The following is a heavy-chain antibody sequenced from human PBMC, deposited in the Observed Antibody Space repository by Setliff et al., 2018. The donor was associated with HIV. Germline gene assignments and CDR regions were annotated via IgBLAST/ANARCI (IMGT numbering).Heavy chain of an antibody. D-gene: IGHD4-17*01. CDR3: AGRTTTFWSFDL. Sequence: SETLSLTCVVSDDSFSNYDWTWIRQPPGKALQWIGYISSSGTTNYNPSLRSRVTISVDTSKNQFSLKLSSVTAADTTVYYCAGRTTTFWSFDLWGRGTLVTVSS. CDR1: DDSFSNYD. V-gene: IGHV4-4*09. J-gene: IGHJ2*01. CDR2: ISSSGTT.